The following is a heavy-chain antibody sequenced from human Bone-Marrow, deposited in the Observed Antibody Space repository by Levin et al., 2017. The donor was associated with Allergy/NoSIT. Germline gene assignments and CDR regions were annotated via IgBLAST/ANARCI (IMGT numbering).Heavy chain of an antibody. CDR2: IHYHGST. J-gene: IGHJ4*02. Sequence: SQTLSLTCTVSGGSITSDSYYWGWVRQPPGKGLEWIGTIHYHGSTYYNPSLKSRLTMSVDTSRNQFSVKLSSVTAADTAVYYCASGFYAKQDYWGQGTLVTVSS. CDR3: ASGFYAKQDY. D-gene: IGHD5/OR15-5a*01. CDR1: GGSITSDSYY. V-gene: IGHV4-39*01.